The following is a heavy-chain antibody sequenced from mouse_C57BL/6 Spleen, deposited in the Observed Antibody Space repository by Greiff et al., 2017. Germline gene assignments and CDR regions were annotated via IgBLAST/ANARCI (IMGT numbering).Heavy chain of an antibody. CDR2: ISYSGST. D-gene: IGHD4-1*01. Sequence: VQLQHSGPGMVKPSQSLSLTCTVTGYSITSGYDWHWIRHFPGNKLEWMGYISYSGSTNYNPSLKSRISITHDTSKNHFFLKLNSVTTEDTATYYCARGVGRGFAYWGQGTLVTVSA. CDR1: GYSITSGYD. V-gene: IGHV3-1*01. CDR3: ARGVGRGFAY. J-gene: IGHJ3*01.